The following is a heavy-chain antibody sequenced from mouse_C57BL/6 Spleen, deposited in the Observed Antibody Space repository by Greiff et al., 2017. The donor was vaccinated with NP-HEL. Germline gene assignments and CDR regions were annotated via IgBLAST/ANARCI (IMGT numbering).Heavy chain of an antibody. CDR3: ARRGNFEGAMDY. J-gene: IGHJ4*01. CDR1: GYTFTSYW. CDR2: IDPSDSYT. V-gene: IGHV1-69*01. D-gene: IGHD2-1*01. Sequence: QVQLQQPGAELVMPEASVKLSCKASGYTFTSYWMHWVKQRPGQGLEWIGEIDPSDSYTNYNQKFKGKSTLTVDKSSSTAYMQLSSLTSEDSAVYYCARRGNFEGAMDYWGQGTSVTVSS.